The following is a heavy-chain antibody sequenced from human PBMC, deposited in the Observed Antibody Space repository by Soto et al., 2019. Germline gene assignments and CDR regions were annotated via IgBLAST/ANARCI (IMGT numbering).Heavy chain of an antibody. CDR2: ISYDGSNK. D-gene: IGHD3-22*01. CDR1: GFTFSSYA. J-gene: IGHJ1*01. CDR3: ARVHGRRPKHYYVSSGYSHAEYFQH. Sequence: QVQLVESGGGVVQPGRSLRLSCAASGFTFSSYAMHWVRQAPGKGLEWVAVISYDGSNKYYADSVKGRFTISRDNSKNALYLQMNSLRAEDTAVYYCARVHGRRPKHYYVSSGYSHAEYFQHGGQGTLVTVSS. V-gene: IGHV3-30-3*01.